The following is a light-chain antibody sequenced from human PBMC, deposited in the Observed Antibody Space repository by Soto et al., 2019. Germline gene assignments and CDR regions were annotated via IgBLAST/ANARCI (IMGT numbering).Light chain of an antibody. Sequence: ESVFTQSPVTLSLSPGERATLSCRASQSVTSDYLAWYQQKPGQAPRLLIHGASSRATGIPDRFSGSGSGTDFTLTISRLEPEDFAVYYCQQYGDSPWTFGQGTKVDIK. CDR2: GAS. J-gene: IGKJ1*01. CDR3: QQYGDSPWT. CDR1: QSVTSDY. V-gene: IGKV3-20*01.